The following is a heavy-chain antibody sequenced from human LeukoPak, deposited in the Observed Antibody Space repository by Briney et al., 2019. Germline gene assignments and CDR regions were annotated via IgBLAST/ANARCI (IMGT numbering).Heavy chain of an antibody. CDR2: IYYSGNT. CDR1: GGTISTNY. V-gene: IGHV4-59*01. J-gene: IGHJ4*02. Sequence: SETLSLTCTVSGGTISTNYWSWIRQPPGKGLEWVGYIYYSGNTNYNPSLRSRVIISLNTSKNQFSLKLSSVTAADTAVYYCTRTDSATAIDYWGQGTLVTVSS. CDR3: TRTDSATAIDY. D-gene: IGHD2-21*02.